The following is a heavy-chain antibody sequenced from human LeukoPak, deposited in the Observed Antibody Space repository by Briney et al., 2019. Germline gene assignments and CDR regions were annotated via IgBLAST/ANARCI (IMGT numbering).Heavy chain of an antibody. CDR1: GYTFTGYY. CDR3: ARERRGYLNWFDP. CDR2: INPNSGGT. Sequence: VASVKVSCKASGYTFTGYYMHWVRQAPGQGLEWMGWINPNSGGTNYAQKFQGRVTMTRDTSISTAYMELSRLRSDDTAVYYCARERRGYLNWFDPWGQGTLVTVSS. V-gene: IGHV1-2*02. D-gene: IGHD5-18*01. J-gene: IGHJ5*02.